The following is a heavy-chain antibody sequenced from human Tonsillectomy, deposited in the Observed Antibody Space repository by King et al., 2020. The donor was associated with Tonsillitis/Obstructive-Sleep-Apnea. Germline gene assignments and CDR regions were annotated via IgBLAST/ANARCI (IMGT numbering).Heavy chain of an antibody. Sequence: VQLQQWGAGLLKPSETLSLTCAVYGGSFSGYYWSWIRQPPGKGLEWIGEINHSGSTNYNPSLKSRVTISVDTSKNQFSLKLSSVTAADTAVYYCATFRFLRTLGPGDWGQGPLVTVSS. CDR2: INHSGST. CDR1: GGSFSGYY. D-gene: IGHD3-3*01. J-gene: IGHJ4*02. CDR3: ATFRFLRTLGPGD. V-gene: IGHV4-34*01.